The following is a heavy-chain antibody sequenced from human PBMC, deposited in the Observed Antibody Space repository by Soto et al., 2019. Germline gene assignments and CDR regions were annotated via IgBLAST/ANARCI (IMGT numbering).Heavy chain of an antibody. CDR3: ARDRWSGSYLYQDLDY. J-gene: IGHJ4*02. CDR1: GFTFSNYA. D-gene: IGHD1-26*01. Sequence: QVQLVESGGGVVQPGRSLRLSCASSGFTFSNYAMHWVRQAPGKGLEWVAVISYDGSNKYYADSVKGRFTISRDNSETTLYLQMNSLRAEDTAVYYCARDRWSGSYLYQDLDYWGQGTLVTVSS. CDR2: ISYDGSNK. V-gene: IGHV3-30-3*01.